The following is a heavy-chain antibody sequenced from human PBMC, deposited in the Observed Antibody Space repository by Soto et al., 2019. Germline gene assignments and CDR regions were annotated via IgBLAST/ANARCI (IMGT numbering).Heavy chain of an antibody. CDR2: IKGNRSEK. CDR3: VRGTMAPGLDH. D-gene: IGHD3-3*01. Sequence: GGSLRLSCAASGFTFSSYSMNWVRQAPGKGLEWLANIKGNRSEKYYVDSLKGRFTISRDNAKNSLYLHMNSLRAEDTAVYYCVRGTMAPGLDHWGQGTLVTVSS. V-gene: IGHV3-7*01. CDR1: GFTFSSYS. J-gene: IGHJ4*02.